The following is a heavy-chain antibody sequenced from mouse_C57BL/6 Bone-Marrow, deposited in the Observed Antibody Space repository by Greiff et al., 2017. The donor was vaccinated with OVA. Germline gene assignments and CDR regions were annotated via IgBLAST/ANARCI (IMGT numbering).Heavy chain of an antibody. Sequence: DVMLVESGEGLVKPGGSLKLSCAASGFTFSSYAMSWVRQTPEKRLEWVAYISSGGDYIYYADTVKGRFTISRDNARNTLYLQMSSLKSEDTAMYYCTRDDGYLFAYWGQGTLVTVSA. J-gene: IGHJ3*01. CDR3: TRDDGYLFAY. CDR2: ISSGGDYI. D-gene: IGHD2-3*01. V-gene: IGHV5-9-1*02. CDR1: GFTFSSYA.